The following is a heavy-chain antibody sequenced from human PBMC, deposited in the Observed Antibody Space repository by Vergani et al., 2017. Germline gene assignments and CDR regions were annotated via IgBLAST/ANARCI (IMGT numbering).Heavy chain of an antibody. V-gene: IGHV4-61*02. Sequence: QVKLQESGPGLLKPSQTLSLTCTVSGESIRRGSHYWSWIRQPAGKGPEWIGHIHTGGSTDLNPSFKSRVSISVDTSKSQFPLKLNSVTVADTAVYYCARSRPYCTSGSCPTIWGQGTLVTVSS. J-gene: IGHJ1*01. CDR2: IHTGGST. D-gene: IGHD2-15*01. CDR1: GESIRRGSHY. CDR3: ARSRPYCTSGSCPTI.